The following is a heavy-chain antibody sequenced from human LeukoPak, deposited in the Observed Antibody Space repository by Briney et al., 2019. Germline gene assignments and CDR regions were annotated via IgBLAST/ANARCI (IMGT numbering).Heavy chain of an antibody. J-gene: IGHJ4*02. V-gene: IGHV1-18*01. Sequence: ASVTVSFKASGYTFTSYGITWVRQAPGQGLEWMGWISTNNGNTYYAQKLQGRVTMTTDTSTSTVYMELRSLRSDDTAVYYCARDSPLGNWDYWGQGTLVTVSS. CDR1: GYTFTSYG. CDR3: ARDSPLGNWDY. CDR2: ISTNNGNT. D-gene: IGHD1-14*01.